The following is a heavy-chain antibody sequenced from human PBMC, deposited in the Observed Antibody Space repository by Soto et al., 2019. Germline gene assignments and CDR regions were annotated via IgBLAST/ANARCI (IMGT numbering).Heavy chain of an antibody. D-gene: IGHD2-2*01. CDR3: ARDLAGGGTVVVPTDYYYYGMDV. CDR2: IYYSGST. J-gene: IGHJ6*02. Sequence: PSETLSLTCTVSGGSVSSGSYYWSWIRQPPGKGLEWIGYIYYSGSTNYNPSLKSRVTISVDTSKNQFSLKLSSVTAADTAVYYCARDLAGGGTVVVPTDYYYYGMDVWGQGTTVTVSS. CDR1: GGSVSSGSYY. V-gene: IGHV4-61*01.